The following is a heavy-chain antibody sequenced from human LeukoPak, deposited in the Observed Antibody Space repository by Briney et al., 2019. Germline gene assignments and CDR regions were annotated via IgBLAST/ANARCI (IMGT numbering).Heavy chain of an antibody. D-gene: IGHD7-27*01. CDR2: IWYDGSNK. V-gene: IGHV3-33*01. Sequence: PGGSLRLSCAASGFTFSSYGMHWVRQAPGKGLEWVAVIWYDGSNKYYADSVKGRFTISRDNSKNTLYLQMNSLRAEDTAVYYCARVGALTGVYDYYYSMDVWGQGTTVTVSS. J-gene: IGHJ6*02. CDR3: ARVGALTGVYDYYYSMDV. CDR1: GFTFSSYG.